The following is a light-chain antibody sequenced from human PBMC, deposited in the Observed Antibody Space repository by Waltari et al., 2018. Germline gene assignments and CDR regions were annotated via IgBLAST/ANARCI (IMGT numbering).Light chain of an antibody. Sequence: DTQMTQSPSTLSASVGDRVTITCRASQSILTWLAWYQQKPGKAPRLLIYKAFNLESGVPGRVSGSASGTEFNLTISSLQPDDSATYYCQQYHDYSAFGKANELEIK. CDR3: QQYHDYSA. CDR1: QSILTW. J-gene: IGKJ2*01. CDR2: KAF. V-gene: IGKV1-5*03.